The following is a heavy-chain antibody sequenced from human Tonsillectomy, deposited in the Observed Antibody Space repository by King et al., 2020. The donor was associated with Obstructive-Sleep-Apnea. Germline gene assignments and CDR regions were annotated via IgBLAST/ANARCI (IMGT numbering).Heavy chain of an antibody. V-gene: IGHV4-34*01. J-gene: IGHJ2*01. CDR1: GGSFSGYY. D-gene: IGHD2/OR15-2a*01. CDR2: INHSGST. Sequence: VQLQQWGAGLLKPSETLSLTCAVYGGSFSGYYWTWIRQPPGKGLEWIGEINHSGSTIYNPSLKSRVTISVDTSKNHFSLKLSSVTAADTAVYYCAGLSRDWYFDLWGRGTLVTVSS. CDR3: AGLSRDWYFDL.